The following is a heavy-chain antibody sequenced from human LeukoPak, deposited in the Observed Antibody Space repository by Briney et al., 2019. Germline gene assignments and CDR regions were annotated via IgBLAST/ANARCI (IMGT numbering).Heavy chain of an antibody. Sequence: SETLSLTCAVYGGSFSGYYWSWIRQPPGKGLEWIGEINHSGSTNYNPSLKSRVTISVDTSKNQFSLKLSSVAAADTAVYYCARRGTNWGRFDYWGQGILVTVSS. D-gene: IGHD7-27*01. J-gene: IGHJ4*02. V-gene: IGHV4-34*01. CDR1: GGSFSGYY. CDR3: ARRGTNWGRFDY. CDR2: INHSGST.